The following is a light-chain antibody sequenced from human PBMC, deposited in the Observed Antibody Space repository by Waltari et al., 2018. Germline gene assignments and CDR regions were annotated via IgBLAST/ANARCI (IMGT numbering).Light chain of an antibody. CDR2: SNN. CDR1: SSNIGNNN. CDR3: AAWDDSLDVV. V-gene: IGLV1-44*01. J-gene: IGLJ2*01. Sequence: QSVLTQPPSASGTHGQRVTISCSGSSSNIGNNNVNWYQQLPGTAPKLLIYSNNQRPSGVPDRFSGSKSGTSASLAISGLQSEDEADYYCAAWDDSLDVVFGGGTKLTVL.